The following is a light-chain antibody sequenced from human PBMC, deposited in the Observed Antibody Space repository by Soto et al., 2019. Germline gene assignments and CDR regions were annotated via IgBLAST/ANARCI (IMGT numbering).Light chain of an antibody. CDR3: CSYAGSATYV. CDR1: SSDVGAYNY. J-gene: IGLJ1*01. Sequence: SALTQPASVSGSPGQSITISCTGTSSDVGAYNYVSWYQQHPGKAPKLMIYEVSNRPSGISNRFSGSKSGNTASLTISGLQPEDEAGYYCCSYAGSATYVFGTGTKVTVL. V-gene: IGLV2-14*01. CDR2: EVS.